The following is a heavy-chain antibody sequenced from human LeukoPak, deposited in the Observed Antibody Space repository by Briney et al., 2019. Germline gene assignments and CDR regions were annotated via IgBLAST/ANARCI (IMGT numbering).Heavy chain of an antibody. V-gene: IGHV4-39*07. CDR1: GGSITSSSYY. CDR3: AREWKQLRRHWYFDL. CDR2: INHSGST. D-gene: IGHD6-13*01. J-gene: IGHJ2*01. Sequence: PSETLSLTCTVSGGSITSSSYYWAWIRQPPGKGLEWIGEINHSGSTNYNPSLKSRVTISVDTSKNQFSLKLSSVTAADTAVYYCAREWKQLRRHWYFDLWGRGTLVTVSS.